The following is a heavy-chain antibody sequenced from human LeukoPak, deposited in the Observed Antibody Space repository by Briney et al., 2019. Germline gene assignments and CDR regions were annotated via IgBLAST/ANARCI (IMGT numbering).Heavy chain of an antibody. Sequence: GGSLRLSCAASGFTFSSQWMHWVRQAPGKGLEWVAVISYDGSNKYYADSVKGRFTISRDNSKNTLYLQMNSLRAEDTAVYYCATDIVVVPAAIRDAFDIWGQGTMVTVSS. V-gene: IGHV3-30-3*01. D-gene: IGHD2-2*02. CDR2: ISYDGSNK. J-gene: IGHJ3*02. CDR3: ATDIVVVPAAIRDAFDI. CDR1: GFTFSSQW.